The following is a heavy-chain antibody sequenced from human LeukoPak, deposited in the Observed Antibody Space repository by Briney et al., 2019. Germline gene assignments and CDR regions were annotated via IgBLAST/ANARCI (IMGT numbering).Heavy chain of an antibody. CDR2: INPNSGGT. D-gene: IGHD3-16*01. CDR3: ARASFWESPINWFAP. Sequence: ASVKVSCKASGYAFTGYYMHWVRQAPGQGLEWMGWINPNSGGTNYAQKFQGRVTMTRDTSISTAYMELSRLTSDDTAVYYCARASFWESPINWFAPWGQGTLVTVSS. V-gene: IGHV1-2*02. J-gene: IGHJ5*02. CDR1: GYAFTGYY.